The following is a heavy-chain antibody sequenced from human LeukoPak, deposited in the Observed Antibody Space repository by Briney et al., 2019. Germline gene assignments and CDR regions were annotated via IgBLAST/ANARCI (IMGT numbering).Heavy chain of an antibody. CDR3: AKPGSTMIVL. Sequence: GGSLRLSCAASGFTFSSTAMSWVRQAPGKGLEWVSGIGSSGDSTHYADSVKGRFTISRDNSKNTLYLQLSSLRAEDTAVYYCAKPGSTMIVLCGQGTLVTVSS. J-gene: IGHJ4*02. D-gene: IGHD3-22*01. V-gene: IGHV3-23*01. CDR2: IGSSGDST. CDR1: GFTFSSTA.